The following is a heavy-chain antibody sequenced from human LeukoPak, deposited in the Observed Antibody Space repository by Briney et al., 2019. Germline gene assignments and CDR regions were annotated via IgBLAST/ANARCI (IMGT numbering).Heavy chain of an antibody. J-gene: IGHJ4*02. CDR1: AFTFSTYT. Sequence: GGSLRLSCVASAFTFSTYTMNWVRQAPGKGLEWVSSISISGTYIYYADSIKGRFTISRDNAKNSLYLQMNSLRAEDTAVYYCARGRVTSSWYYFDYWGQGALVTVSS. CDR3: ARGRVTSSWYYFDY. CDR2: ISISGTYI. V-gene: IGHV3-21*01. D-gene: IGHD6-13*01.